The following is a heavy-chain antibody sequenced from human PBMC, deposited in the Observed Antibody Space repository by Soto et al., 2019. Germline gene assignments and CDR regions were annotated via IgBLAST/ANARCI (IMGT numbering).Heavy chain of an antibody. V-gene: IGHV3-23*01. CDR3: AKDSSGWALH. CDR1: VFTFSSYA. J-gene: IGHJ4*02. D-gene: IGHD6-19*01. Sequence: EVQLLESGGGLVQPGGSLRLSCAASVFTFSSYAMSWVRQAPGKGLEWVSAISGGGGSTYYADSVKGRFTIARDNSKNALYLQMSSLRAEDTAVYYCAKDSSGWALHWGQGTLVTVSS. CDR2: ISGGGGST.